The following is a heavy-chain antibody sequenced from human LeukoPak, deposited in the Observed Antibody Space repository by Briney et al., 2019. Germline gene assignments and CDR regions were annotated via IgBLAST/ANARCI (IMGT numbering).Heavy chain of an antibody. CDR3: ARGVGATIYFDY. Sequence: SETLSLTCTVSGGSISTYYWSWIRQPPGKGLECIGYIYYSGSTNYNPSLKSRVTISVDTSKNQFSLKLSSVTAAGTAVYYCARGVGATIYFDYWGQGTLVTVSS. J-gene: IGHJ4*02. D-gene: IGHD1-26*01. V-gene: IGHV4-59*01. CDR1: GGSISTYY. CDR2: IYYSGST.